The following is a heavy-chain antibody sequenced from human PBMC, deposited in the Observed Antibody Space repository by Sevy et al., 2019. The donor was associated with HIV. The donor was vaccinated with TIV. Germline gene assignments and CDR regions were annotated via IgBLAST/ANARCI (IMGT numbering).Heavy chain of an antibody. Sequence: ASVKVSCKASGYTFTRYSMNWVRQAPGQGLEWIEWINTNTGNPTYAQAFTGRFVFSLDTSVSTAYLKISSLKAEDTASYYCARPEVDTAIEGFDYWGQGSLVTVSS. CDR1: GYTFTRYS. CDR3: ARPEVDTAIEGFDY. CDR2: INTNTGNP. J-gene: IGHJ4*02. D-gene: IGHD5-18*01. V-gene: IGHV7-4-1*02.